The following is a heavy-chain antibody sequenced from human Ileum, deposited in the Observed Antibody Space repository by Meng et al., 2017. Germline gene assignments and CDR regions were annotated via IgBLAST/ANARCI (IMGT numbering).Heavy chain of an antibody. CDR3: ASRNYNYDDYFEY. D-gene: IGHD1-7*01. J-gene: IGHJ4*02. CDR1: GYSFTGYY. V-gene: IGHV1-2*06. CDR2: INSNSGGT. Sequence: QVHVVQSGAEVKKPGASVKVSCKPSGYSFTGYYMHWERQAPGQGLEWMGRINSNSGGTNYAQKFKGRVTLTRDISTVYMELSSLRSDDTAVYYCASRNYNYDDYFEYWGQGTLVTVSS.